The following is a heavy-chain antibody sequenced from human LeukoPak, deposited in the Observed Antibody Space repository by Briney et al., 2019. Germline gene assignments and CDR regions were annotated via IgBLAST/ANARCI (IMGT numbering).Heavy chain of an antibody. Sequence: GESLKISCGGSGYSFTTYWIGWVRQMPGKGLEWMGIIYPGDSDARYSPSFQGQVTISADKSISTAYLQWRSLKASDTAMYYCARRGYCSGGNCFSAAFDIWGQGTMVTVSS. CDR2: IYPGDSDA. D-gene: IGHD2-15*01. CDR1: GYSFTTYW. CDR3: ARRGYCSGGNCFSAAFDI. J-gene: IGHJ3*02. V-gene: IGHV5-51*01.